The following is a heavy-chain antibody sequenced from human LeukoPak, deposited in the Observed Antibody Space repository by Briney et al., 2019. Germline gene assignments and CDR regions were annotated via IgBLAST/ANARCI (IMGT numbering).Heavy chain of an antibody. Sequence: SETLSLTCTVSGGSISSYYWSWIRQPAGKGLEWIGRIYHSGSTNYNPSLKSRVTMSVDTSKNQFSLKLSSVTAADTAVYYCARDSTYDSSGYYWFDPWGQGTLVTVSS. CDR3: ARDSTYDSSGYYWFDP. CDR1: GGSISSYY. J-gene: IGHJ5*02. CDR2: IYHSGST. V-gene: IGHV4-4*07. D-gene: IGHD3-22*01.